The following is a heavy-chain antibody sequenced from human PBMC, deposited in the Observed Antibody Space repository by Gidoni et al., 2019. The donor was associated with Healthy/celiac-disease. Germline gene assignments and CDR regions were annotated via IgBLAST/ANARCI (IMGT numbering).Heavy chain of an antibody. CDR1: GGPFRSYA. J-gene: IGHJ6*02. D-gene: IGHD2-2*01. V-gene: IGHV1-69*01. Sequence: VPLVQSGAEVTKPGSSVNVSCKASGGPFRSYALHWVRQAPGQGLEWMGGIIPIFGTANYAQKFQGRVTITADESTSTAYMELSSLRSEDTAVYYCARSYCSSTSCSPRYYYGMDVWGQGTTVTVSS. CDR3: ARSYCSSTSCSPRYYYGMDV. CDR2: IIPIFGTA.